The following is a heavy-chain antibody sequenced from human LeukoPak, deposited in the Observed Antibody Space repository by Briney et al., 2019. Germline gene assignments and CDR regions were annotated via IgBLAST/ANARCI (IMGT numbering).Heavy chain of an antibody. Sequence: SETLFLTCTVSGGSISSYYWSWIRQPPGKGLEWIGYMYYSGSTNYNPSLKSRVTISVDTSKNQFSLKLSSVTAADTAVYYCAGRSGYYPYYFDYWGQGTLVTVSS. CDR2: MYYSGST. D-gene: IGHD3-22*01. J-gene: IGHJ4*02. V-gene: IGHV4-59*01. CDR1: GGSISSYY. CDR3: AGRSGYYPYYFDY.